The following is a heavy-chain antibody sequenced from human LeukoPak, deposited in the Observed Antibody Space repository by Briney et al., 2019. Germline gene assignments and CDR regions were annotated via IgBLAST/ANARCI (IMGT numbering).Heavy chain of an antibody. D-gene: IGHD3-3*01. CDR1: GYTFTGYY. V-gene: IGHV1-2*02. CDR3: ARSAPLYYDFWSGYRAGFDP. J-gene: IGHJ5*02. CDR2: INPNSGGT. Sequence: ASVKVSCKASGYTFTGYYMHWVRQAPGQGLEWMGWINPNSGGTNYAQKFQGRVTMTRDTSISTAYMELSRLRSDDTAVYYCARSAPLYYDFWSGYRAGFDPWGQGTLVTVSS.